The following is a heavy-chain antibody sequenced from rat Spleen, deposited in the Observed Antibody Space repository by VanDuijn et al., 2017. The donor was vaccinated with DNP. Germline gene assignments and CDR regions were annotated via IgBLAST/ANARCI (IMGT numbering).Heavy chain of an antibody. Sequence: EVQLVESGGGLVQPGRSLKLSCAASGFTFSNYDMAWVRQAPTKGLEWVASISISGDNTYYRNSVKGRFTVSRDNSKSTLYLQMDSLRSEDTATYYCARRGNYFDYWGQGVMVTVSS. CDR1: GFTFSNYD. V-gene: IGHV5-25*01. J-gene: IGHJ2*01. D-gene: IGHD1-11*01. CDR2: ISISGDNT. CDR3: ARRGNYFDY.